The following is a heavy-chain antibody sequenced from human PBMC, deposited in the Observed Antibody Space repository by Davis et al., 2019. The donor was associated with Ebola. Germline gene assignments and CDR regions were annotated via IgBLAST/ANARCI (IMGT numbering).Heavy chain of an antibody. D-gene: IGHD4-17*01. CDR2: IFNGGTT. Sequence: SETLSLTCAVSGDSISSSNWWRWVRQPPGKGLEWIGEIFNGGTTNYNPSLKSRVIMSVDKSKNQFSLKLTSVTAADTAVYYCARDAFPGDYIRWFDSWGQGTQVTVSS. V-gene: IGHV4-4*02. CDR3: ARDAFPGDYIRWFDS. CDR1: GDSISSSNW. J-gene: IGHJ5*01.